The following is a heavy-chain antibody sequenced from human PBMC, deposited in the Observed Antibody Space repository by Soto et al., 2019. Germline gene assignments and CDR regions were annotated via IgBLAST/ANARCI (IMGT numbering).Heavy chain of an antibody. CDR2: VYYTGNT. Sequence: SETLSLTCTVSGGSISSYYWSWIRQPPGKGLEWIGTVYYTGNTYYNPSLKSRATVSVDTSKNQFSLKLNSVTAADTAVYYCARRGSCGSTGCQYLDYWGQGALVTVSS. D-gene: IGHD2-2*01. CDR3: ARRGSCGSTGCQYLDY. J-gene: IGHJ4*02. CDR1: GGSISSYY. V-gene: IGHV4-59*04.